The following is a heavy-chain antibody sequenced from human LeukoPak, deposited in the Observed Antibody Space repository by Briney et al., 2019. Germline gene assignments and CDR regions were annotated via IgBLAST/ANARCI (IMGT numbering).Heavy chain of an antibody. J-gene: IGHJ4*02. Sequence: SETLSLTCAVYGGSFSGYYWSWIRQPPGKGLEWIGEINHSGSTNYNPSLKSRVTISVDTSKNQFSLKLSSVTAADTAVYYCARGAAAGDIDYWGQGTLVIVSS. CDR3: ARGAAAGDIDY. V-gene: IGHV4-34*01. D-gene: IGHD6-13*01. CDR2: INHSGST. CDR1: GGSFSGYY.